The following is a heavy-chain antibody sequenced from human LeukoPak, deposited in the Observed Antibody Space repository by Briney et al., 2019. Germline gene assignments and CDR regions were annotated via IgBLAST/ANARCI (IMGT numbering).Heavy chain of an antibody. Sequence: ASVKVSCKVSGYTFTDYYMHWVQQAPGKGLEWMGLVDPEDGETICAEKFQGRVTITADTSTDTAYMELSSLRSEDTAVYYCATVLGSSRSGWYLGWFDPWGQGTLVTVSS. CDR1: GYTFTDYY. D-gene: IGHD6-19*01. CDR2: VDPEDGET. J-gene: IGHJ5*02. CDR3: ATVLGSSRSGWYLGWFDP. V-gene: IGHV1-69-2*01.